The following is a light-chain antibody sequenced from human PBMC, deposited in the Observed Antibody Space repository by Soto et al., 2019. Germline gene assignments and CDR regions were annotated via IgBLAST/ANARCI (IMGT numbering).Light chain of an antibody. CDR2: DAS. J-gene: IGKJ1*01. V-gene: IGKV3-20*01. CDR3: QQYGSSPWT. Sequence: EVVLTQSPGALSLSPGERATLSCRASQSISQSLAWYQQRPGQSPRLLIYDASRRATGIPDRFTGSGFGTDFTLTISRLEPEDFAVYYCQQYGSSPWTFGQGSMVDI. CDR1: QSISQS.